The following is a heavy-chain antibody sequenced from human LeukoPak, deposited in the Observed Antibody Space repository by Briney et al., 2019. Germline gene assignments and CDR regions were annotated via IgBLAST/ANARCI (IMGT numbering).Heavy chain of an antibody. D-gene: IGHD6-13*01. J-gene: IGHJ6*04. Sequence: SVKVSCKASGGTFSSYAISWVRQAPGQGLEWMGGIIPIFGTANYAQKFQGRVTITADKSTSTAYMELSSLRSEDTAVYYCARGRVAAAGPYYYYGMDVWGKGTTATVFS. CDR2: IIPIFGTA. CDR1: GGTFSSYA. V-gene: IGHV1-69*06. CDR3: ARGRVAAAGPYYYYGMDV.